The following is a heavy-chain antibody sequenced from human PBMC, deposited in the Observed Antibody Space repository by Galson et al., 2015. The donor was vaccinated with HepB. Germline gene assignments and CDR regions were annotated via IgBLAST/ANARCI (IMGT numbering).Heavy chain of an antibody. Sequence: SLRLSCAASGFTFSTYDMHWVRQGTGEGLEWVSSIGPSGNPYYPGSVKGRFTISRENAKSSLYLQINTLRAGDTAVYYCARGSRGGTYNYFDYWGQGTLVTVSS. CDR2: IGPSGNP. V-gene: IGHV3-13*05. J-gene: IGHJ4*02. D-gene: IGHD5-24*01. CDR3: ARGSRGGTYNYFDY. CDR1: GFTFSTYD.